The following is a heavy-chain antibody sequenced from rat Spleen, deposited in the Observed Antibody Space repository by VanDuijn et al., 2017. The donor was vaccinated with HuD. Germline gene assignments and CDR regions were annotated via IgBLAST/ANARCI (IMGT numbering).Heavy chain of an antibody. CDR3: SRGGATRFDY. V-gene: IGHV5-25*01. Sequence: EVQLVESGGGLVQPGRSLKLSCAASGFTYSNYVMAWVSQAPTKGLEWVASISTGGGNTYYRDSVKGRFTISRDNAKSTLYLQMDSLRSEDTATYYCSRGGATRFDYWGQGVMVTVSS. J-gene: IGHJ2*01. D-gene: IGHD1-11*01. CDR1: GFTYSNYV. CDR2: ISTGGGNT.